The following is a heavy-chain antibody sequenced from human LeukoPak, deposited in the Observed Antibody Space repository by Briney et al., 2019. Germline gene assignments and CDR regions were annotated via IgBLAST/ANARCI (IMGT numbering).Heavy chain of an antibody. J-gene: IGHJ6*02. V-gene: IGHV7-4-1*02. CDR2: INTNTGNP. CDR3: ATDPQVLPRYYYGMDV. D-gene: IGHD2-2*01. Sequence: ASVKVSCTASGYTFTSYAMNWVRQAPGQGLEWMGWINTNTGNPTYAQGFTGRFVFSLDTSVSTAYLQISSLKAEDTAVYYCATDPQVLPRYYYGMDVWGQGTTVTVSS. CDR1: GYTFTSYA.